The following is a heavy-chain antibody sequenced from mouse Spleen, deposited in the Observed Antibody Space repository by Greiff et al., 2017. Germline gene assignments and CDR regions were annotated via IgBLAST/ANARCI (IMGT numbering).Heavy chain of an antibody. J-gene: IGHJ4*01. CDR3: AGMITTDYAMDY. Sequence: QVQLKQSGPELVKPGASVKISCKASGYAFSSSWMNWVKQRPGKGLEWIGRIYPGDGDTNYNGKFKGKATLTADKSSSTAYMQLSSLTSEDSAVYFCAGMITTDYAMDYWGQGTSVTVSS. D-gene: IGHD2-4*01. CDR1: GYAFSSSW. CDR2: IYPGDGDT. V-gene: IGHV1-82*01.